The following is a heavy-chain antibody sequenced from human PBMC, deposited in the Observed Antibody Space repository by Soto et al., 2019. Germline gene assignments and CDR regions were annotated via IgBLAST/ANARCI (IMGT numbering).Heavy chain of an antibody. CDR3: TTYYDILTGSKGYYYYYGMDV. CDR1: GFTFSNAW. V-gene: IGHV3-15*07. D-gene: IGHD3-9*01. J-gene: IGHJ6*02. CDR2: IKSKTDGGTT. Sequence: PGGSLRLSCAASGFTFSNAWMNWVRQAPGKGLEWVGRIKSKTDGGTTDYAAPVKGRFTISRDDSKNTLYLQMNSLKTEDTAVYYCTTYYDILTGSKGYYYYYGMDVWGQGTTVTVSS.